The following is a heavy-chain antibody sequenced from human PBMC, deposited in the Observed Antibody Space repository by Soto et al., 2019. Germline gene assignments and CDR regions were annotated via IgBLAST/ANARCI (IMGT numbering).Heavy chain of an antibody. CDR1: GFTFSSYA. CDR3: AKPVGARYYYYGMDV. V-gene: IGHV3-23*01. Sequence: EVQLLESGGGLVQPGGSLRLSCAASGFTFSSYAMSWVRQAPGKGLEWVSAISGSGGSTYYADSVKGRFTISRDNSKNTLDLQMNSLRAEDTAVYYCAKPVGARYYYYGMDVWGRGTTVTVSS. CDR2: ISGSGGST. D-gene: IGHD1-26*01. J-gene: IGHJ6*02.